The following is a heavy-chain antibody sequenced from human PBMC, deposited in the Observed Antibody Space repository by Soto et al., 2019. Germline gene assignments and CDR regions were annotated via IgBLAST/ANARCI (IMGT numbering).Heavy chain of an antibody. CDR3: AKWDTTMNAFDI. CDR2: INHLGHN. J-gene: IGHJ3*02. CDR1: GGSITSYY. V-gene: IGHV4-59*01. D-gene: IGHD5-18*01. Sequence: QVHLQESGPGLVKPSETLSLTCTVSGGSITSYYWNWIRQPAGKGLEWIGYINHLGHNDYNPSLKSRLSMSVDTSKTHFSLTLTSVTAADTALYFCAKWDTTMNAFDIWGQGTMVTVSS.